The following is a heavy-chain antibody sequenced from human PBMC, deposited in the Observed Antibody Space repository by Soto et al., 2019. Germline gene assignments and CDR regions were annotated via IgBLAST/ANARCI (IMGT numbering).Heavy chain of an antibody. Sequence: GASVKVSCKTSGYSFTDYFIHWVRQAPGQGLEWMGIINPNADTTNYAQKFQGRVTVTRDTSTSTIYMEFRSLRSEDTAVYFCAREFGGSRVFDHSGEGTLVTVSS. CDR3: AREFGGSRVFDH. D-gene: IGHD1-26*01. CDR2: INPNADTT. CDR1: GYSFTDYF. J-gene: IGHJ4*02. V-gene: IGHV1-46*01.